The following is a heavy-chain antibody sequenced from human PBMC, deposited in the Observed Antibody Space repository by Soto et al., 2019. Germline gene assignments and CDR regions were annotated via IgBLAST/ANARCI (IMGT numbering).Heavy chain of an antibody. CDR3: ARGYQGYRYANSDY. D-gene: IGHD5-18*01. CDR2: IYYNGNT. V-gene: IGHV4-59*01. Sequence: SETLCLTCNVSGGFISSYYWNWIRQPPGKGLEWIAYIYYNGNTDSNPSLESRVTISLDTPKNQLSLKLSSVTAADTAVYYCARGYQGYRYANSDYCGQGILVTVSS. J-gene: IGHJ4*02. CDR1: GGFISSYY.